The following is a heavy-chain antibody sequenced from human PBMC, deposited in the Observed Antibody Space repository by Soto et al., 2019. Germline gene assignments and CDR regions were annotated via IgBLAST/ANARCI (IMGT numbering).Heavy chain of an antibody. J-gene: IGHJ4*02. Sequence: GGSLRLSCAASGFKVSEYYMSWIRQAPGKGLEWLSYSSNSGTYTRYADSVKGRFSISRDNAKNSLFLQINSLRGEDSATYYCARSCDNYNVLDYWGQGTPATVSS. CDR1: GFKVSEYY. CDR3: ARSCDNYNVLDY. V-gene: IGHV3-11*06. D-gene: IGHD3-10*02. CDR2: SSNSGTYT.